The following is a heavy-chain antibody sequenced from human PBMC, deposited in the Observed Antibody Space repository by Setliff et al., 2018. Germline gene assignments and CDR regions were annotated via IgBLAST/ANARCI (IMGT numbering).Heavy chain of an antibody. J-gene: IGHJ4*02. CDR2: IDPSGNT. V-gene: IGHV4-61*09. Sequence: PSETLSLTCTVSGGSISSGSNYWSWIRQPAGRGLEWIGHIDPSGNTNYHPSLKSRVTISGDTSKNQFSLKLSSVSAADTAAYSCASHPRVTIFGVVAFDYWGQGILVTVSS. CDR1: GGSISSGSNY. CDR3: ASHPRVTIFGVVAFDY. D-gene: IGHD3-3*01.